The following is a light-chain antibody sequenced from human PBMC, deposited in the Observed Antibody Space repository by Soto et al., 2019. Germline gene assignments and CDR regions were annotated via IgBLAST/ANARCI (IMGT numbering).Light chain of an antibody. CDR3: LQYGSSGT. Sequence: SVFSQSPGHLSLSPGERATLSCRASQSVSNNYLAWYQQKPGQAPRLLIYGASNRATGIPDRFSGSGSGTDFTLTISRLEPEDFAVYYCLQYGSSGTFGQGTKVDIK. J-gene: IGKJ1*01. V-gene: IGKV3-20*01. CDR2: GAS. CDR1: QSVSNNY.